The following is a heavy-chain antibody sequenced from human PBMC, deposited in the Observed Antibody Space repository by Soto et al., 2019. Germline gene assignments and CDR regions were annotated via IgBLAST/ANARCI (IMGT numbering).Heavy chain of an antibody. D-gene: IGHD6-19*01. CDR1: GFTVSSNY. CDR2: IYSGGST. CDR3: ARVLTHSGQWLSYYFQH. Sequence: HPGGSLRLSCAASGFTVSSNYMSWVRQAPGKGLEWVSVIYSGGSTYYADSVKGRFTISRDNSKNTLYLQMNSLRAEDTAVYYCARVLTHSGQWLSYYFQHWGQGTLVTVSS. J-gene: IGHJ1*01. V-gene: IGHV3-66*01.